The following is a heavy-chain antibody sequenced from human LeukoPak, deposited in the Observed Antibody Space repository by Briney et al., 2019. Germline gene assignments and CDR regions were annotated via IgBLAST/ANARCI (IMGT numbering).Heavy chain of an antibody. V-gene: IGHV3-11*04. CDR2: ISSSGNSI. CDR3: ARDYGGSSPFDY. Sequence: GGSLRLSCAASGFTFSDFFMSWIRQAPGKGLGWVSYISSSGNSIYYADSVKGRFTISRDNAKNSLYLHMNSLRAEDTAVYYCARDYGGSSPFDYWGQGTLVTVSS. J-gene: IGHJ4*02. CDR1: GFTFSDFF. D-gene: IGHD4-23*01.